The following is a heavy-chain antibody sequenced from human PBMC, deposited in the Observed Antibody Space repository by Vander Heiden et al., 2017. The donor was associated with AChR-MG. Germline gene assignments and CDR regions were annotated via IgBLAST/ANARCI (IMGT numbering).Heavy chain of an antibody. J-gene: IGHJ6*02. Sequence: EVQLVESGGVVVQPGGSLRLSCAASGFTFDDSTMHRVRQAPGKGLEWVSLISWDGGSTYYADSVKGRFTISRDNSKNSLYLQMNSLRTEDTALYYCAKAGVGGDGMDVWGQGTTVTVSS. V-gene: IGHV3-43*01. CDR2: ISWDGGST. CDR3: AKAGVGGDGMDV. D-gene: IGHD2-15*01. CDR1: GFTFDDST.